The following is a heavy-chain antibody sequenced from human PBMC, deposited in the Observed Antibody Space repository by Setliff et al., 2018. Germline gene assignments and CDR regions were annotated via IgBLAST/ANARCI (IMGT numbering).Heavy chain of an antibody. D-gene: IGHD7-27*01. V-gene: IGHV3-48*01. CDR1: GFTFSGYS. J-gene: IGHJ4*02. CDR2: IRGSSHII. CDR3: VRDLHWGFDY. Sequence: QPGGSLRLSCAAPGFTFSGYSMNWVRQAPGKGLEWVSYIRGSSHIIYYADSVKGRFTSSRDNVNNSPFLQMNSLRAEDTAVYYCVRDLHWGFDYWGLGTLVTVAS.